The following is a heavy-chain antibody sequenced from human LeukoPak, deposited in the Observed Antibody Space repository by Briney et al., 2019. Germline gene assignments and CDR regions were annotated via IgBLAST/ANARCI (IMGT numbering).Heavy chain of an antibody. V-gene: IGHV3-48*04. CDR2: ISSSSSTI. Sequence: GGSLRLSCAASGFTFSSYSMNWVRQAPGKGLEWVSYISSSSSTIYYADSVKGRFTISRDNAKNSLYLQMNSLRAEDTAVYYCARGQGSGSYYNGWYFDLWGRGTLVTVSS. D-gene: IGHD3-10*01. CDR1: GFTFSSYS. J-gene: IGHJ2*01. CDR3: ARGQGSGSYYNGWYFDL.